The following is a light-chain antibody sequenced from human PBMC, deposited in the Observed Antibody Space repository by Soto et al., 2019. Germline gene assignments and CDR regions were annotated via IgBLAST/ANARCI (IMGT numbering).Light chain of an antibody. CDR2: GAF. CDR1: QSISGT. CDR3: QQYDNWPWT. V-gene: IGKV3-15*01. Sequence: EVVMSQSPATLSVSPGGRATLSCRASQSISGTLAWYQQKPGQAPRLLIYGAFTRATGFPARFSGSGSGTDFTLTITSLQSEDFAVYYCQQYDNWPWTFGQGTKVDIK. J-gene: IGKJ1*01.